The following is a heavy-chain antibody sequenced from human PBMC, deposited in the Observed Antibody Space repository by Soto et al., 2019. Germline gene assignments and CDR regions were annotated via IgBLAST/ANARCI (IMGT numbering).Heavy chain of an antibody. D-gene: IGHD3-22*01. V-gene: IGHV1-46*01. CDR2: INPSGGST. CDR3: AGLFPYVSSGYHLNY. Sequence: ASVKVSCKASGYTFTSYYMHWVRQAPGQGLEWMGIINPSGGSTSYAQKFQGRVAMTRDTSTSTVYMELSSLRSEDTAVFYCAGLFPYVSSGYHLNYLGQGTLVTVSS. CDR1: GYTFTSYY. J-gene: IGHJ4*02.